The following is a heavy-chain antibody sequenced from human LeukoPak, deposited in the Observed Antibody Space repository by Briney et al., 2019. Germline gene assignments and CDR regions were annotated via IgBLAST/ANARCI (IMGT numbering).Heavy chain of an antibody. CDR3: ARGEDYKSSRFDP. Sequence: PSETLSLTCTVSGGSITGHYWNWIRQPPGKGLEWIGYIYYSGTIKYNPSLKSRVTISVDTSKSQFSLKLSSVTAADTAVYYCARGEDYKSSRFDPWGQGTQVTVSS. CDR2: IYYSGTI. V-gene: IGHV4-59*11. CDR1: GGSITGHY. D-gene: IGHD4-11*01. J-gene: IGHJ5*02.